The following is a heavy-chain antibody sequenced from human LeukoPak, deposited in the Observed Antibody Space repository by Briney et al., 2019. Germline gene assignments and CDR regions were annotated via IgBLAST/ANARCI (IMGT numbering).Heavy chain of an antibody. Sequence: GGSLRLSCAASGFTFSTYVMSWVRQTPGKGLEWVSVISGSGGSTSYADSVKGRFTISRDNSKNTLYLQMNSLRAEDTAVYYCAKTKGGDYVSWGQGTLATVSS. CDR1: GFTFSTYV. J-gene: IGHJ5*02. CDR2: ISGSGGST. V-gene: IGHV3-23*01. D-gene: IGHD3-16*01. CDR3: AKTKGGDYVS.